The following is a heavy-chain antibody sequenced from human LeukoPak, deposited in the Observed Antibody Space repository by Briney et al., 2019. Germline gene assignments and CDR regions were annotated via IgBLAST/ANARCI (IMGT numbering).Heavy chain of an antibody. CDR2: IDTTGGTI. Sequence: PGGSLRLSCAASRFTLSDYYMSWIRQAPGKGLEWVSYIDTTGGTIYYADSVKGRFTISRDNAKNSIYLQMNSLRPEDTAIYHCASVWSANYADEYFRYWGQGALVTVSS. J-gene: IGHJ4*02. CDR1: RFTLSDYY. V-gene: IGHV3-11*04. D-gene: IGHD3-3*01. CDR3: ASVWSANYADEYFRY.